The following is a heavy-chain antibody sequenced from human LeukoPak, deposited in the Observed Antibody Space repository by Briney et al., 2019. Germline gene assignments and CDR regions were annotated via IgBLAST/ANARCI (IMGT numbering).Heavy chain of an antibody. J-gene: IGHJ4*02. D-gene: IGHD2-21*02. CDR1: AFTFSSYA. Sequence: GGSLRLSCAASAFTFSSYAMAWVRQAPGKGLEWVSTLSGTGGNTYYADSVRGRFTISRDNSKNTLYLQMNSLRAEDTAVYYCARAWALTYLGGVDSWGQGTLVTVSS. CDR3: ARAWALTYLGGVDS. CDR2: LSGTGGNT. V-gene: IGHV3-23*01.